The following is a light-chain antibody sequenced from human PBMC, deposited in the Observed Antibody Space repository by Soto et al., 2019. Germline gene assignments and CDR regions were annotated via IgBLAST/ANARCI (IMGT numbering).Light chain of an antibody. CDR1: QSISSY. CDR2: AAS. V-gene: IGKV1-39*01. CDR3: QQSYSTPCT. J-gene: IGKJ4*01. Sequence: DIQMTQSPSSLSASVGDRATITCRASQSISSYLNWYQQKPGKAPKLLIYAASSLQSGVPSRFSGSGSGTDFTLTISSLQPEDFATYYCQQSYSTPCTFGGGTKVEIK.